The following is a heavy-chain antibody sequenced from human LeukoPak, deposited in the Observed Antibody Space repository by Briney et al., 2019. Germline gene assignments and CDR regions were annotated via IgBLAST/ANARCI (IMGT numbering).Heavy chain of an antibody. CDR1: GGSISSSTYY. V-gene: IGHV4-39*07. Sequence: SETLSLTCTVSGGSISSSTYYWGWIRQPPGKGLEYIGTFYYSGRTYYNPSLKSRVTISVDTSKNQFSLKLSSVTAADSAVYYCARGPGGPGKNWFDPWGQGTLVIVSS. CDR3: ARGPGGPGKNWFDP. D-gene: IGHD3-10*01. J-gene: IGHJ5*02. CDR2: FYYSGRT.